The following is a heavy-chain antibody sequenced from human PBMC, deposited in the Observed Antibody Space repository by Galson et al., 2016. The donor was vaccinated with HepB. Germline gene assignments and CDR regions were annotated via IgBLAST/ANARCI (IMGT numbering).Heavy chain of an antibody. CDR1: GYIFTDYY. Sequence: SVKVSCKASGYIFTDYYVHWVRQAPGLGLEWMGWINPNSGGTTYAQRFLGRVTVTRDTSINTAYMELKRLRSDDTAIYYCARGYDFWNGYPFGKIDPWGQGTLVSVSS. CDR3: ARGYDFWNGYPFGKIDP. V-gene: IGHV1-2*02. CDR2: INPNSGGT. J-gene: IGHJ5*02. D-gene: IGHD3-3*01.